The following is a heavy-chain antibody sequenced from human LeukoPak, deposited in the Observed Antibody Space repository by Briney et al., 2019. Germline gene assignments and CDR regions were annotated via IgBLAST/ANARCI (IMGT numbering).Heavy chain of an antibody. CDR3: ARLYSGYDWDYGTDY. V-gene: IGHV1-8*01. CDR2: MNPNSGNT. CDR1: GYTLTRYD. D-gene: IGHD5-12*01. Sequence: ASVKVSCKASGYTLTRYDINWVRQATGQGLEWMGWMNPNSGNTGYAQKFQGRVTMTRNTSISTAYMELSSLRSEDTAVYYCARLYSGYDWDYGTDYWGQGTLVTVSS. J-gene: IGHJ4*02.